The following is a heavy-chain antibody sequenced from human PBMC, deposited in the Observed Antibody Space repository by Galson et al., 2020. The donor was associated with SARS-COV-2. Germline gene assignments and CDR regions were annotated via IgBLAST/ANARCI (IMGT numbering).Heavy chain of an antibody. CDR3: ARHHIDGQQWLVRDAFDI. V-gene: IGHV4-39*01. D-gene: IGHD6-19*01. J-gene: IGHJ3*02. CDR2: IYYSGST. Sequence: SETLSLTCTVSGGSISSSSYYWGWIRQPPGKGLEWIGSIYYSGSTYYNPSLKSRVTISVDTSKNQFSLKLSSVTAADTAVYYCARHHIDGQQWLVRDAFDIWGQGTMVTVSS. CDR1: GGSISSSSYY.